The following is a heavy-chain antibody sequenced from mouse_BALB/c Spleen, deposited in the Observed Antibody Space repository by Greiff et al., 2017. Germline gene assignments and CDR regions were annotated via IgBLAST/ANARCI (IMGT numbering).Heavy chain of an antibody. V-gene: IGHV1-4*02. CDR1: GYTFTSYT. CDR2: INPSSGYT. J-gene: IGHJ2*01. D-gene: IGHD2-14*01. Sequence: VQLQQSAAELARPGASVKMSCKASGYTFTSYTMHWVKQRPGQGLEWIGYINPSSGYTEYNQKFKDKTTLTADKSSSTAYMQLSSLTSEDSAVYYCARRGYYRYLDYWGQGTTLTVSS. CDR3: ARRGYYRYLDY.